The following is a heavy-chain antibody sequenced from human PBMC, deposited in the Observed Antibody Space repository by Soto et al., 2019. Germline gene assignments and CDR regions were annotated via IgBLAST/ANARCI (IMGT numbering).Heavy chain of an antibody. Sequence: SETLSLTCTVSGGSISSSSYYWGWTRQPPGKGLEWIGSIYYSGSTYYNPSLKSRVTISVDTSKNQFSLKLSSVTAADTAVYYCATQVGYYYDSSGYYPWGQGTLVTVSS. CDR1: GGSISSSSYY. V-gene: IGHV4-39*01. CDR2: IYYSGST. D-gene: IGHD3-22*01. J-gene: IGHJ5*02. CDR3: ATQVGYYYDSSGYYP.